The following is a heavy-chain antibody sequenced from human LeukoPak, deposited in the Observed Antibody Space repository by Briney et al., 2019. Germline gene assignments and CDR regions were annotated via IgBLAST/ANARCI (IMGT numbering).Heavy chain of an antibody. Sequence: SETLSLTCTVSGGSISSSSYYWGWIRQPPGKGLEWIGSIYYSGSTYYNPSLKSRVTISVDTSKNQFSLKLSSVTAADTAVYYCARHLKIVVVITRWGQGTLVTVSS. D-gene: IGHD3-22*01. V-gene: IGHV4-39*01. CDR3: ARHLKIVVVITR. CDR2: IYYSGST. J-gene: IGHJ4*02. CDR1: GGSISSSSYY.